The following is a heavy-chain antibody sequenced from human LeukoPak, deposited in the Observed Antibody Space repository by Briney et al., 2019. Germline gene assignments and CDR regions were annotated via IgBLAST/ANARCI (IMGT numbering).Heavy chain of an antibody. V-gene: IGHV4-34*01. CDR2: INHSGST. J-gene: IGHJ5*02. CDR3: ARVLLLRGLNWFDP. D-gene: IGHD3-10*01. Sequence: PSETLSLTCAVYGGSFSGYYWSWIRQPPGKGLEWIGEINHSGSTNYNPSLKSRVTISVDTSKNQFSLKLSSVTAADTAVYYCARVLLLRGLNWFDPWGQGTLVTVSS. CDR1: GGSFSGYY.